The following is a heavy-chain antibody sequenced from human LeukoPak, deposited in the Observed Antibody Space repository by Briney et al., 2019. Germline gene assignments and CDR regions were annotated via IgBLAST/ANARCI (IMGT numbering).Heavy chain of an antibody. V-gene: IGHV3-23*01. J-gene: IGHJ4*02. CDR1: GFTFSSHT. CDR2: IGTSAGST. CDR3: AIGHYPDASCAGDCYYSY. Sequence: PGGSLRLSCATSGFTFSSHTMTWVRQAPGKGLEYVSGIGTSAGSTIYADSVKGRFTISRDNSKNTLYLQTDSLRAEDTAVYYCAIGHYPDASCAGDCYYSYWGQGTLVTVSS. D-gene: IGHD2-21*02.